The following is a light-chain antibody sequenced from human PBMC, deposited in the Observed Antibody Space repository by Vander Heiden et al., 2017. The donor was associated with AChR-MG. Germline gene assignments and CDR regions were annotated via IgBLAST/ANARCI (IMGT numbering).Light chain of an antibody. Sequence: QSALTQPRSVSGSPGQSVTISCTGTSSVVGDYNNVAWYQQHPGKAPKLMIYDVSKRPSGVPDRFSGSKSGNTAPLTISGLQAEDEADYYCCSYAGRHVFGTGTKVTVL. CDR1: SSVVGDYNN. CDR2: DVS. V-gene: IGLV2-11*01. CDR3: CSYAGRHV. J-gene: IGLJ1*01.